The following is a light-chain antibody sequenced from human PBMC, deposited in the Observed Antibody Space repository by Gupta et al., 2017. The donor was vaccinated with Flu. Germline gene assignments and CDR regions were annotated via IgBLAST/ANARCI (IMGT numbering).Light chain of an antibody. CDR3: CSYVGAGTFNVV. CDR1: SSDVGTYNL. V-gene: IGLV2-23*03. CDR2: EGT. J-gene: IGLJ2*01. Sequence: QSALTQPASVSGSPGQSITISCTGSSSDVGTYNLVSWYQQHPGKAPKLIIYEGTKRPSGVANRFSGSKSVSTASLTISGLQAEDEADYYCCSYVGAGTFNVVFGGGTRLTVL.